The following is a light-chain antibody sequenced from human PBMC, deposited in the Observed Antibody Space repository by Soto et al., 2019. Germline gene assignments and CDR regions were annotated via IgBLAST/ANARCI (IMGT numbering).Light chain of an antibody. J-gene: IGLJ1*01. Sequence: LTQPASVSGSPGQSITISCTGTSSDVGNYNYVSWYQQHPGKAPKLMIYEVTKRPSGVPDRFSGSKSGNTASLTVSGLQAEDEADYYCQSYDSSLIVSKVFGTGTKVTVL. V-gene: IGLV2-8*01. CDR1: SSDVGNYNY. CDR3: QSYDSSLIVSKV. CDR2: EVT.